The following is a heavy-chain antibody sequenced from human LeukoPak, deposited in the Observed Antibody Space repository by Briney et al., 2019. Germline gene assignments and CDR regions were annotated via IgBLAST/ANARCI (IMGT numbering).Heavy chain of an antibody. CDR2: MNPNSGNT. CDR1: GYTFTSYD. V-gene: IGHV1-8*01. J-gene: IGHJ3*02. D-gene: IGHD6-19*01. CDR3: ARGLQENLAWLKAFSAFDI. Sequence: ASVKVSCKASGYTFTSYDINWVRQATGQGLEWMGWMNPNSGNTGYAQKFQGRVTMTRNTSISTADMELRSLRSDDTAVYYCARGLQENLAWLKAFSAFDIWGQGTMVTVSS.